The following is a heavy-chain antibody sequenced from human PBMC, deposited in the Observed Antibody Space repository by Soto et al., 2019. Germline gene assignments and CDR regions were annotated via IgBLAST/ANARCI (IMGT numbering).Heavy chain of an antibody. CDR2: IYYSGST. J-gene: IGHJ6*02. CDR1: GGSISSYY. D-gene: IGHD6-19*01. V-gene: IGHV4-59*01. Sequence: SETLSLTCTVSGGSISSYYWSWIRQPPGKGLEWIGYIYYSGSTNYNPSLKSRVTISVDTSKNQFSLKLGSVTAADTAVYYCARDRGISLAGYYYYYYGMDVWGQGTTVTVSS. CDR3: ARDRGISLAGYYYYYYGMDV.